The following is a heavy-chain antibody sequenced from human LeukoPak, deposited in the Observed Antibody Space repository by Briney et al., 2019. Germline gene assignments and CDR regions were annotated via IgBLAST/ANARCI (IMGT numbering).Heavy chain of an antibody. CDR2: INPNSGGT. J-gene: IGHJ4*02. CDR3: ARGTHAVGATPGGNY. V-gene: IGHV1-2*02. CDR1: GYTFTGYY. D-gene: IGHD1-26*01. Sequence: ASVKVSCKASGYTFTGYYIHWVRQAPGQGLEWMGWINPNSGGTNYAQKFQGRVTMTRDTSISTAYMELSRLRSDDTAVYYCARGTHAVGATPGGNYWGQRTLVTVSS.